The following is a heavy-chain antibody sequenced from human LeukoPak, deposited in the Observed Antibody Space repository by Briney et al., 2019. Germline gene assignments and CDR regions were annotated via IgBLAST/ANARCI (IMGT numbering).Heavy chain of an antibody. J-gene: IGHJ5*02. CDR3: AKRGQFWSGYHNWFDP. CDR1: GGSISSGDYY. Sequence: SETLSLTCTVSGGSISSGDYYWSWIRQPPGKGLEWIGYIYYSGSTYYNPSLKSRVTISVDTSKNQFSLKLSSVTAADTAVFYCAKRGQFWSGYHNWFDPWGQGTLVTVSS. D-gene: IGHD3-3*02. CDR2: IYYSGST. V-gene: IGHV4-30-4*08.